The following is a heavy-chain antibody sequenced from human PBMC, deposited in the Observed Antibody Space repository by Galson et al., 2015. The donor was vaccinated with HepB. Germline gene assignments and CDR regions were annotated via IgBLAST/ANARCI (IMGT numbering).Heavy chain of an antibody. CDR1: GFTFSSYE. CDR3: ARASGWYFSFDY. Sequence: SLRLSCAASGFTFSSYEMNWVRQAPGKGLEWVSVIYSGGSTYYADSVKGRFTISRDNSKNTLYLQMNSLRAEDTAVYYCARASGWYFSFDYWGQGTLVTVSS. V-gene: IGHV3-53*01. J-gene: IGHJ4*02. CDR2: IYSGGST. D-gene: IGHD6-19*01.